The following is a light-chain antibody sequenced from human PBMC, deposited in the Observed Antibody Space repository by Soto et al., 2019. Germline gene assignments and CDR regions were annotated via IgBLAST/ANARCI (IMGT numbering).Light chain of an antibody. CDR2: GTS. V-gene: IGKV3-20*01. J-gene: IGKJ4*01. CDR1: QSVSSSA. Sequence: ETVLTQSPGTLSLSPGERATLSCRASQSVSSSALAWYQQRPGQAPRLLIYGTSSRATGIPARFSGGGSGTDFTLTISRLEPEDFAVYYCQQFSSYPLTFGGGTKVDIK. CDR3: QQFSSYPLT.